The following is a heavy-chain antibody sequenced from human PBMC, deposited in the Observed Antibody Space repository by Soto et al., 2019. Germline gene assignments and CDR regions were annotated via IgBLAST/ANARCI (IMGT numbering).Heavy chain of an antibody. CDR2: IYYTGST. J-gene: IGHJ4*02. CDR3: ARDLGPSKGTYYDY. CDR1: GGSVSSNNYY. V-gene: IGHV4-61*01. Sequence: PSETLSLTCTVSGGSVSSNNYYWSWIRQPPGKGLEWIGYIYYTGSTNFNPSLKSRVTISLDTSKNQFSLKLSSVTAADTAVYYCARDLGPSKGTYYDYWGQGTLVTV. D-gene: IGHD3-10*01.